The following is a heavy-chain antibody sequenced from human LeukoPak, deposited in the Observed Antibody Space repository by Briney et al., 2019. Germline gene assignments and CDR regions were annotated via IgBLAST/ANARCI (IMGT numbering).Heavy chain of an antibody. J-gene: IGHJ3*02. D-gene: IGHD3-9*01. CDR3: ARPIKRAFDI. CDR1: GGTFSSYA. V-gene: IGHV1-69*13. CDR2: IIPIFGTA. Sequence: GASVKVSCKASGGTFSSYAVSWVRQAPGQGLEWMGGIIPIFGTANCAQKFQGRVTITADESTSTAYMELSSLRSEDTAVYYCARPIKRAFDIWGQGTMVTVSS.